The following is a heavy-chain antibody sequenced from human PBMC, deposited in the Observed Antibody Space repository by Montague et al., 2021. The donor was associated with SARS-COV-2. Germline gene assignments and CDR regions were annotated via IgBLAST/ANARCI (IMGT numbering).Heavy chain of an antibody. V-gene: IGHV4-61*02. CDR1: GGSIRSGSYY. CDR3: ARDYGDYSYYYGLDL. Sequence: TLSLTCTVSGGSIRSGSYYWSWIRQPAGKGLEWIGRIYSSGSTNYXPSLKSRVTMSVDTSKNQFSLKVSSVTAADTAVYYCARDYGDYSYYYGLDLWGRGTTVTVSS. J-gene: IGHJ6*02. D-gene: IGHD4-17*01. CDR2: IYSSGST.